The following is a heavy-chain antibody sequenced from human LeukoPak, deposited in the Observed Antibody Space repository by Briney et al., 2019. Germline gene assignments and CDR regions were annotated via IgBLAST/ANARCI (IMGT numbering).Heavy chain of an antibody. CDR1: GYTFTSYG. J-gene: IGHJ6*03. CDR3: ARVLRYFDGPYNYYMYI. Sequence: ASVKVSCKASGYTFTSYGISWVRQAPGQGLEWMGWISAYNGNTNYAQKLQGRVTMTTDTSTSTDYMELRSLRSDDTAVYYCARVLRYFDGPYNYYMYICGKGTTVTMSS. V-gene: IGHV1-18*01. CDR2: ISAYNGNT. D-gene: IGHD3-9*01.